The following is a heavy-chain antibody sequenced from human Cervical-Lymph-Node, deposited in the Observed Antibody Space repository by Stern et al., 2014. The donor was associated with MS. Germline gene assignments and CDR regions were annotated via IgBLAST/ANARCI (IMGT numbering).Heavy chain of an antibody. D-gene: IGHD3-10*01. V-gene: IGHV1-69*01. CDR3: ARLGGPGPMVRGVVDY. CDR1: GDSFSTST. J-gene: IGHJ4*02. Sequence: QMQLVQSGAEVKKPGSSVRLSCKASGDSFSTSTVSWVRQAPGQGLEWVGGVTPIYRTPHYAQSFQGRVTITPDESTSTVYMEVSNLKSEDTAVYYCARLGGPGPMVRGVVDYWGQGTLVTVSS. CDR2: VTPIYRTP.